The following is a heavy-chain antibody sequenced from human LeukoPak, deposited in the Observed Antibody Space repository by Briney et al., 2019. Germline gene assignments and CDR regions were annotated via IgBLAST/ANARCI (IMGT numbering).Heavy chain of an antibody. Sequence: GGSLGLSCAASGFTFDDYGMSWVRQAPGKGLEWVSGINWNGGSTGYADSVKGRFTISRDNAKNSLYLQMNSLRAEDTAVYYCATGFFYFYYMDVWGKGTTVTISS. D-gene: IGHD1-1*01. CDR2: INWNGGST. CDR1: GFTFDDYG. V-gene: IGHV3-20*04. J-gene: IGHJ6*03. CDR3: ATGFFYFYYMDV.